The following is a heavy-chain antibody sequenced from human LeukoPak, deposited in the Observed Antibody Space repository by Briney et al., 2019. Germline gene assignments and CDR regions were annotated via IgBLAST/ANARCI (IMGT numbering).Heavy chain of an antibody. CDR1: GGSISSYY. Sequence: PSETLSLTCTVSGGSISSYYWSWIRQPAGKGLEWIGRIYTSGSTNYNPSLKSRVTMSVDTSKNQFSLKLSSVTAADTAVYYCARDRITIFGVAPDAFDIWGQGTMVTVPS. D-gene: IGHD3-3*01. J-gene: IGHJ3*02. CDR2: IYTSGST. CDR3: ARDRITIFGVAPDAFDI. V-gene: IGHV4-4*07.